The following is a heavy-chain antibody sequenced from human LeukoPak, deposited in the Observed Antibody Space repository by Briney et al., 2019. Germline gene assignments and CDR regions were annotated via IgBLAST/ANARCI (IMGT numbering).Heavy chain of an antibody. CDR3: ARATAFFDI. J-gene: IGHJ3*02. CDR2: IYTNGST. CDR1: GGSISSGSYY. Sequence: SETLSLTCSDSGGSISSGSYYWNLIRQPAGKGLEWIGRIYTNGSTNYNPSLKSRVTISVDTSKNQFSLKLTSVTAADTAVYYCARATAFFDIWGQGTMVTVSS. V-gene: IGHV4-61*02.